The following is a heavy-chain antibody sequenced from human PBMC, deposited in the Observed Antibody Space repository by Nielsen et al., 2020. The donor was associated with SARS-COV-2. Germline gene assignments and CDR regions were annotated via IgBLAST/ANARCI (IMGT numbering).Heavy chain of an antibody. D-gene: IGHD3-3*01. CDR2: INPNSGGT. J-gene: IGHJ4*02. CDR3: ARRYTIFGVLMPFDC. Sequence: ASVKVSCKASGYTFTDYNMHWVRQAPGQGLEWMGRINPNSGGTNYAQKFQGRVTMTRDTSISTAYMELSRLRSDDTAVYYCARRYTIFGVLMPFDCWGQGTLVTVSS. CDR1: GYTFTDYN. V-gene: IGHV1-2*06.